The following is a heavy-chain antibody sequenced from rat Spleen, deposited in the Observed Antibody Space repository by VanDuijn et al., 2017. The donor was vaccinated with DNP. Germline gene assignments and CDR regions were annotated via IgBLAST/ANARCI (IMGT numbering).Heavy chain of an antibody. D-gene: IGHD1-1*01. CDR2: INTKGDTT. J-gene: IGHJ2*01. CDR3: ARGGRNYYSGVDY. CDR1: GFTFSSYW. Sequence: EVQLVESGGGLVQPGRSLKLSCVASGFTFSSYWMYWIRQAPGKGLEWVASINTKGDTTYYPDSVKGRFTISRENAENTVYLQMNSLRSEDTATYYCARGGRNYYSGVDYWGQGVMVTVSS. V-gene: IGHV5-58*01.